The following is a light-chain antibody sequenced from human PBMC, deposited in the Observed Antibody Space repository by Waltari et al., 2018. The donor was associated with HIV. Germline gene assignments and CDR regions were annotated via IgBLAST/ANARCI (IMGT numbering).Light chain of an antibody. V-gene: IGKV3D-20*01. CDR2: DSS. CDR3: HQYDTTRPIA. Sequence: VLMQSPPTLCLSPGETATLSCGTSQSVRSTSLAWYQHRPGLAPRLVIYDSSTRATDIPDRFYGSGSGTDFTRTINKREPEDSALYYCHQYDTTRPIAFGPGTRLEI. J-gene: IGKJ5*01. CDR1: QSVRSTS.